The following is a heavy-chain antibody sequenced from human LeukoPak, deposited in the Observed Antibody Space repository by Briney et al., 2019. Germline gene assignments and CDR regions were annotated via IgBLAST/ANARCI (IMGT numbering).Heavy chain of an antibody. J-gene: IGHJ4*02. V-gene: IGHV3-48*01. Sequence: GGSLRLSCAASGFTFSSYSMNWVRQAPGKGLEWVSYISSSSSTIYYAGSVKGRFTISRDNAKNSLYLQMNSLRAEDTAVYYCARDLNSVLGIRNYFDYWGQGTLVTVSS. D-gene: IGHD4-23*01. CDR1: GFTFSSYS. CDR3: ARDLNSVLGIRNYFDY. CDR2: ISSSSSTI.